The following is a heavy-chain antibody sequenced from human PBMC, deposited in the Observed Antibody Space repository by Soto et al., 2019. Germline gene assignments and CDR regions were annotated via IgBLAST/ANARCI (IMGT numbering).Heavy chain of an antibody. CDR2: INWDSGDI. D-gene: IGHD2-8*01. Sequence: GGSLRLSCVVSGISFDDYAMHWVRQVPGKGLEWVSGINWDSGDIGYADSVKGRFTISRDNAKNSLYLQMNSLKTEDTALYYCAKDTAPGFYDANGHLDYWGQGTPVTVSP. J-gene: IGHJ4*02. CDR3: AKDTAPGFYDANGHLDY. V-gene: IGHV3-9*01. CDR1: GISFDDYA.